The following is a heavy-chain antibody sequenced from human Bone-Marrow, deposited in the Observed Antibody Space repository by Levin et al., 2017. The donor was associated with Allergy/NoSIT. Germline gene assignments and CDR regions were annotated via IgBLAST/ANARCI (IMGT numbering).Heavy chain of an antibody. Sequence: GESLKISCAASGFTFSTYWMSWVRQAPGRGLEWVANIKQDGSEMYYVDSVKGRFTISRDNAKNSLYLQMNSLRAEDTAVYYCARDRTLDYWGQGILVTVSS. CDR3: ARDRTLDY. V-gene: IGHV3-7*01. CDR2: IKQDGSEM. J-gene: IGHJ4*02. CDR1: GFTFSTYW.